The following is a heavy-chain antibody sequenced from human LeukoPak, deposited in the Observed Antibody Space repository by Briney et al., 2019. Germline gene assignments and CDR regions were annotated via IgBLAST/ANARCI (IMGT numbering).Heavy chain of an antibody. CDR2: ITNSGNT. Sequence: NPSETLSLTCTVSGDSVSSAGRRRPWIRQLPGKGLEWIGYITNSGNTYYTPSLRSRLTISVDTSANQFSLRLSALTAADTAMYYCATASGNSFFDYWGQGTLVIVSS. J-gene: IGHJ4*02. CDR1: GDSVSSAGRR. V-gene: IGHV4-31*03. D-gene: IGHD3-10*01. CDR3: ATASGNSFFDY.